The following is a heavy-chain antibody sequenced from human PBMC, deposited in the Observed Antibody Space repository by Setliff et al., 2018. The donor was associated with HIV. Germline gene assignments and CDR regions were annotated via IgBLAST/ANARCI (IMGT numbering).Heavy chain of an antibody. CDR3: AKEQEERYYTSGPLNY. D-gene: IGHD3-10*01. CDR1: GGTFSSYA. V-gene: IGHV1-69*05. Sequence: SVKVSCKASGGTFSSYAISWVRQAPGQGLEWMGGIIPIFGSTTYAQKFQGRVTMTRDTSTSTAYMDMSGLRSEDTAVYYCAKEQEERYYTSGPLNYWGQGTLVTVSS. J-gene: IGHJ4*02. CDR2: IIPIFGST.